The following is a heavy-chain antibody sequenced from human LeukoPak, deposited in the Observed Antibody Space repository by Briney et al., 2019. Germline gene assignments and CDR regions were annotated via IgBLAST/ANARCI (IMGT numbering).Heavy chain of an antibody. CDR1: GLTFSGYA. Sequence: SGGSLRLSCAASGLTFSGYAMTWVRQAPGKGLEWVAVISDSGVISHDAESVKGRFTISIDNSKNTLYLQMKSLRVEDTAVYYCSKYISGYAPNFDDWGQGTLVTVSS. CDR2: ISDSGVIS. CDR3: SKYISGYAPNFDD. D-gene: IGHD5-12*01. J-gene: IGHJ4*02. V-gene: IGHV3-23*01.